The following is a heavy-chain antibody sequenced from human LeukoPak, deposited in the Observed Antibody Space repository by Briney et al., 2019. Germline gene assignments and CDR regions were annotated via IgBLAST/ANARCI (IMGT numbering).Heavy chain of an antibody. CDR3: VRFGTAAGTK. Sequence: ASVNVSLKSSVYTFTSYDINWVRQATGQGLEWMGWMNPNSGNKGSAQKFQGRITMTRNISISTAYMELSSLTSEDTAVYYCVRFGTAAGTKWGQGTLVTVSS. D-gene: IGHD6-13*01. CDR1: VYTFTSYD. J-gene: IGHJ4*02. CDR2: MNPNSGNK. V-gene: IGHV1-8*01.